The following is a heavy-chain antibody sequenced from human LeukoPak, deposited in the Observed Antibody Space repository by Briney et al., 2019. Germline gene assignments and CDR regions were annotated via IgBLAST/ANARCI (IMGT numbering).Heavy chain of an antibody. CDR3: ARDQGSGFDY. Sequence: SETLSLTRTVSGGSISSYYWSWIRQPPGKGLEWIGYIYYSGSTNYNPSLKSRVTISVDTSKNQFSLKLSSVTAADTAVYYCARDQGSGFDYWGQGTLVTVSS. CDR2: IYYSGST. V-gene: IGHV4-59*12. D-gene: IGHD3-22*01. J-gene: IGHJ4*02. CDR1: GGSISSYY.